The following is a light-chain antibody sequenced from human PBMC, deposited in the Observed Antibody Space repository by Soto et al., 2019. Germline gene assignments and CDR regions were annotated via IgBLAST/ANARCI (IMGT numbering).Light chain of an antibody. V-gene: IGLV2-23*03. CDR1: SRDFGGYNV. CDR2: EGT. J-gene: IGLJ3*02. CDR3: CSYEDTSTFWVV. Sequence: QSVLTQPASVSGSPGQSITSSCSGTSRDFGGYNVVSWYQPHPGKAPKLIIYEGTKLPSGVSNRFSGSKSGNAASLTISGLQTEGEADYFGCSYEDTSTFWVVFCGGTKFPVL.